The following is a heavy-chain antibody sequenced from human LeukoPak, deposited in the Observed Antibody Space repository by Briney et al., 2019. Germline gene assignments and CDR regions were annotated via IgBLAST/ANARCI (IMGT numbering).Heavy chain of an antibody. Sequence: SETLSLTCTVSGGSISSFYWSWIRQPAGQGLEWIGRIYTSGSTNYNPSLKSRVTISVDTSKNQFSLKLSSVTAADTAVYYCASYRPQAAAGFDYWGQGTLVTVSS. J-gene: IGHJ4*02. V-gene: IGHV4-4*07. D-gene: IGHD6-13*01. CDR2: IYTSGST. CDR1: GGSISSFY. CDR3: ASYRPQAAAGFDY.